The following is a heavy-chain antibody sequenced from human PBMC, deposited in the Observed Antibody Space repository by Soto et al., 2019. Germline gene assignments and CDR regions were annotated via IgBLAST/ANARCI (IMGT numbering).Heavy chain of an antibody. D-gene: IGHD3-10*01. J-gene: IGHJ3*02. CDR2: IDATSNII. Sequence: EVQLVESGGGLVWPGGSLTLSCAASGFAFSSFEMNWVRQAPGKGLEWVSYIDATSNIIHYADSVEGRFTISRDNSKNSLFLQMNSLGAEATAVYYCASDRGHRDWHSGAFDIWGRGTMVTVSS. CDR1: GFAFSSFE. V-gene: IGHV3-48*03. CDR3: ASDRGHRDWHSGAFDI.